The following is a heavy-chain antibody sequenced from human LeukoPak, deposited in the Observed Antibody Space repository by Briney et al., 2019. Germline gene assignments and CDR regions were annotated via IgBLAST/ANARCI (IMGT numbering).Heavy chain of an antibody. Sequence: SETLSLTCTVSGGSISSYYWSWLRQPPGKGLEWIGYIYYSGSTNYNPSLKSRVTISVDTSKNQFSLKLSSVTAADTAVYYCARTRQWLSDAFDIWGQGTMVTVSS. CDR1: GGSISSYY. CDR2: IYYSGST. CDR3: ARTRQWLSDAFDI. D-gene: IGHD6-19*01. V-gene: IGHV4-59*01. J-gene: IGHJ3*02.